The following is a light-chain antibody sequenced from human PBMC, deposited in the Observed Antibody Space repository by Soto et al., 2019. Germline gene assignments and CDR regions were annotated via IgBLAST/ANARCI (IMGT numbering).Light chain of an antibody. V-gene: IGKV3-11*01. CDR3: QQSYSTPRT. CDR2: DAS. Sequence: EIVLTQSPATLSLSPGERATLSCRASQSVSSYLAWYQQKPGQAPRLLIYDASNRATGIPARFSGSGSGTDFTLTISSLQPEDFATYYCQQSYSTPRTFGQGTKVDTK. CDR1: QSVSSY. J-gene: IGKJ1*01.